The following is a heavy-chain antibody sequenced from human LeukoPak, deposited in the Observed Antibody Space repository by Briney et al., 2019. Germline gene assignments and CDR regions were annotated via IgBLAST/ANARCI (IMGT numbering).Heavy chain of an antibody. CDR2: INHSGST. V-gene: IGHV4-34*01. J-gene: IGHJ4*02. D-gene: IGHD1-26*01. CDR3: ARGSLGGSYPRYFDF. Sequence: SETLSLTCAVYGGSFSGYYWSWIRQPPGKGLERMGEINHSGSTNYNPSLKSRVTISVDTSKNQFSLKLSSVTAADTAVYYCARGSLGGSYPRYFDFWGQGTLVTVSS. CDR1: GGSFSGYY.